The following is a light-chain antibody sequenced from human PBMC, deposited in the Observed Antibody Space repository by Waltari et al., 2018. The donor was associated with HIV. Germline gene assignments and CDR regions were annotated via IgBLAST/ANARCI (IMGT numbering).Light chain of an antibody. Sequence: EIVLTQSPATLSLSPGERATLSCRASQSVGSYLAWYQQKPGQAPRLLIYDASNRATGIPARFSGSGSGTDFTLAISNLEPEDFAVYYCQQRSNWPIFTFGPGTRVDIK. J-gene: IGKJ3*01. CDR2: DAS. CDR1: QSVGSY. V-gene: IGKV3-11*01. CDR3: QQRSNWPIFT.